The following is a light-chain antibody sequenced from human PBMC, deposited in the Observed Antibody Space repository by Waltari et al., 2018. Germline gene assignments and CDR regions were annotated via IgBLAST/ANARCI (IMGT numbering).Light chain of an antibody. CDR3: QSFDSNVRGGVV. CDR2: GNN. V-gene: IGLV1-40*01. Sequence: QSILTQPTSVSGAPGQRVTISCTGSSSNIGAGHDVHWYQAFPGTAPKLLIYGNNNRPSGVPDRCSGAKAGSSASLAINGLQAEDEADYYGQSFDSNVRGGVVFGGGTKVTVL. J-gene: IGLJ3*02. CDR1: SSNIGAGHD.